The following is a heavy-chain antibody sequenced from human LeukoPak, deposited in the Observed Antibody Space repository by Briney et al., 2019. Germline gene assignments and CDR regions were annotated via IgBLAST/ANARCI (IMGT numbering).Heavy chain of an antibody. Sequence: GASVKVSCKASGYTFTSYYMHWVRQAPGQGLEWMGIINPSGGSTSYAQKFQGRVTMTRDMSTSTVYMELSSLRSEDTAVYYCARTNYYDSSGSIKGSAGYFDYWGQGTLVTVSS. V-gene: IGHV1-46*01. J-gene: IGHJ4*02. CDR3: ARTNYYDSSGSIKGSAGYFDY. CDR2: INPSGGST. CDR1: GYTFTSYY. D-gene: IGHD3-22*01.